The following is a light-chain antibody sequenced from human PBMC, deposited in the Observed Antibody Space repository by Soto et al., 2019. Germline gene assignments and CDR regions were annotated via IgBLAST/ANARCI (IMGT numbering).Light chain of an antibody. V-gene: IGKV1-5*01. CDR2: DAP. Sequence: DIHMTQSPSTLSASVGDRVTITCRASQTISSWLAWYQQKPGKDPKLLIYDAPNLQSGIPSRFSGSGSGTEFTLTISSLQPDDFATYYCQLYNSYSWTFGQGTKVDIK. CDR1: QTISSW. CDR3: QLYNSYSWT. J-gene: IGKJ1*01.